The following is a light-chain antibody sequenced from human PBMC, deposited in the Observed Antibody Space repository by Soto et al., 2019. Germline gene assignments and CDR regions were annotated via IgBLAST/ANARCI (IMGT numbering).Light chain of an antibody. Sequence: DIQMTQSPSSLSASVGDRVTITCRTSQSVDNFLNWYQQKPGKAPKLLIYATSTLQIGVPSRFSGSGSGTDFTLTISSLQPEDFATYYCQHNSLNPPWTFGQGTMVEI. V-gene: IGKV1-39*01. CDR1: QSVDNF. J-gene: IGKJ1*01. CDR3: QHNSLNPPWT. CDR2: ATS.